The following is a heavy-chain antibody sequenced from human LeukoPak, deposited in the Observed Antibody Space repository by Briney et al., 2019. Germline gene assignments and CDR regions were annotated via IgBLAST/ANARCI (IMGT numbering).Heavy chain of an antibody. D-gene: IGHD5-12*01. CDR1: GGSISSYY. CDR2: IYTSGST. V-gene: IGHV4-4*07. Sequence: SETLSLTCTVSGGSISSYYWSWIRQPAGKGLEWIGRIYTSGSTNYNPSLKSRVPMSVDTSKNQFSLKLSSVTAADTAVYYCARSGYDRYYYYMDVWGKGTTVTVSS. J-gene: IGHJ6*03. CDR3: ARSGYDRYYYYMDV.